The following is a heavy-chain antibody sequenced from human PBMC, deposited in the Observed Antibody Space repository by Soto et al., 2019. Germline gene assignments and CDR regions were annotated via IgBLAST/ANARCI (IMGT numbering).Heavy chain of an antibody. J-gene: IGHJ6*02. CDR3: ARGFRFVVVPAAIAYGMDV. CDR2: IIPIFGTA. V-gene: IGHV1-69*13. CDR1: GGTFSSYA. D-gene: IGHD2-2*02. Sequence: GASVKVSCKASGGTFSSYAISWVRQAPGQGLEWMGGIIPIFGTANYAQKFQGRVTITADESTSTAYMELSSLRSEDTAVYYCARGFRFVVVPAAIAYGMDVWGQGTTVTVSS.